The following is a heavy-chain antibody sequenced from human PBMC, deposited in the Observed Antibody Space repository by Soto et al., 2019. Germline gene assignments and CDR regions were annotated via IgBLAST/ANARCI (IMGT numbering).Heavy chain of an antibody. V-gene: IGHV3-23*01. Sequence: PGGSLRLSCAAFGFTFSSYAMSWVRQAPGKGLEWVSAISGSGGSTYYADSVKGRFTISRDNSKNTLYLQMNSLRAGDTAVYYCAKDDYGDDPAYYFDYWGQGTLVTVSS. D-gene: IGHD4-17*01. J-gene: IGHJ4*02. CDR1: GFTFSSYA. CDR2: ISGSGGST. CDR3: AKDDYGDDPAYYFDY.